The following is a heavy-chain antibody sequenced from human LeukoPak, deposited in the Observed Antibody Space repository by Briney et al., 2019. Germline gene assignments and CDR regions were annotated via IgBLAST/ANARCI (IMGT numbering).Heavy chain of an antibody. CDR2: IRDDGTNK. D-gene: IGHD4-17*01. J-gene: IGHJ6*03. CDR3: AKDRDYGDYPSAYYYYMDV. Sequence: GGSLRLSCAAAGFTFSSDGIHWVRQAPGKGLEWVSFIRDDGTNKWYAESVKGRFTISRDNSKNTLYLQMNSLRVEDTAVYHCAKDRDYGDYPSAYYYYMDVWGNGTTVTVSS. V-gene: IGHV3-30*02. CDR1: GFTFSSDG.